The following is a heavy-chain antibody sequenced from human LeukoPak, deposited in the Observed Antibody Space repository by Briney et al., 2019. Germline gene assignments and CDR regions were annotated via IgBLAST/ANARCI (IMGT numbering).Heavy chain of an antibody. D-gene: IGHD3-3*01. Sequence: GGSLRLSCAASGFTFSSYGMHWVRQAPGKGLERVAVISYDGSNKYYEDSVKGRFTISRDNSKRTLYLQMDSLRAEDTPVYYCAKDHTSGRYMKWLSAYYYGMDVWGQETTVTVSS. CDR1: GFTFSSYG. J-gene: IGHJ6*02. CDR2: ISYDGSNK. V-gene: IGHV3-30*18. CDR3: AKDHTSGRYMKWLSAYYYGMDV.